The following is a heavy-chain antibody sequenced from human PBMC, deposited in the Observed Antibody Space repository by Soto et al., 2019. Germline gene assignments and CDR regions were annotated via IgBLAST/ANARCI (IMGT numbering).Heavy chain of an antibody. V-gene: IGHV4-4*07. D-gene: IGHD4-4*01. J-gene: IGHJ6*02. CDR2: IYTSGST. Sequence: QVQLQESGPGLVKPSETLSPTCTVSGGSISSYYWSWIRQPAGKGLEWIGRIYTSGSTNYNPSLKSRVTMSVDTSKNQFSLKLSSVTAADTAVYYCARDGDSNYPPPYYYYGMDVWGQGTTVTVSS. CDR3: ARDGDSNYPPPYYYYGMDV. CDR1: GGSISSYY.